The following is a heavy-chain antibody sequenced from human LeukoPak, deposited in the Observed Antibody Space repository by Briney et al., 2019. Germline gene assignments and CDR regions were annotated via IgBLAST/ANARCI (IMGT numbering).Heavy chain of an antibody. V-gene: IGHV4-59*01. CDR1: GGSISSYY. D-gene: IGHD5-18*01. CDR2: VYYSGST. J-gene: IGHJ6*03. CDR3: ARTTEGGYTYDYFYYYYMDV. Sequence: SETLSLTCTVSGGSISSYYWSWIRQPPGKGLEWIGYVYYSGSTNYNPSLKSRVTISVDMSKNQFSLKLSSVTAADTAVYYCARTTEGGYTYDYFYYYYMDVWGKGTTVTISS.